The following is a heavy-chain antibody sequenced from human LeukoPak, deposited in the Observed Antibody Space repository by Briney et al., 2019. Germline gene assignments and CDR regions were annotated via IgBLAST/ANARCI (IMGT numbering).Heavy chain of an antibody. V-gene: IGHV3-23*01. D-gene: IGHD3-22*01. CDR3: ARERGDYDGSGTDY. J-gene: IGHJ4*02. CDR1: GFTFSTYA. Sequence: GGSLRLSCAASGFTFSTYAMSWVRQAPGKGLEWVSGISGSGGSTYYADSVKGRFTISRDNAKNSLYLQMSSLRAEDTALYYCARERGDYDGSGTDYWGQGTLVTVSS. CDR2: ISGSGGST.